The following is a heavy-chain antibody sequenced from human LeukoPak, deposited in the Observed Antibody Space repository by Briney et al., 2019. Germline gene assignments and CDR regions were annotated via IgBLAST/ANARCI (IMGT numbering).Heavy chain of an antibody. V-gene: IGHV3-9*01. J-gene: IGHJ4*02. Sequence: GRSLRLSCAASGFTFDDYAMHWVRQAPGKGLEWVSGISWNSGSIGYADSVKGRFTISRDNAKNSLYLQMNSLSAEDSAVYYCARDSAYNAFDIWGQGTLVTVSS. CDR2: ISWNSGSI. D-gene: IGHD5-24*01. CDR3: ARDSAYNAFDI. CDR1: GFTFDDYA.